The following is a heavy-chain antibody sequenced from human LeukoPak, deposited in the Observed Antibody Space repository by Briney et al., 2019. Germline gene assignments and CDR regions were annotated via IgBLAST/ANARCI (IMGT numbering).Heavy chain of an antibody. D-gene: IGHD5-18*01. V-gene: IGHV1-8*01. CDR2: MNPNSGNT. CDR1: GYTFTSYD. J-gene: IGHJ4*02. Sequence: GASVKVSCKASGYTFTSYDINWVRQAPGQGLEWMGWMNPNSGNTGYAQKFQGRVTMTRNTSISTAYMELGSLRSEDTAVYYCARGHTAMVPTNFDYWGQGTLVTVSS. CDR3: ARGHTAMVPTNFDY.